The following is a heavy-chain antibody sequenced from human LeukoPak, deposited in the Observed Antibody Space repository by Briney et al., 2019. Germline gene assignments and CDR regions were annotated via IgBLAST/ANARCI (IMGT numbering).Heavy chain of an antibody. CDR2: IIPIFGTA. CDR3: ARTSGYSYGYNY. V-gene: IGHV1-69*13. J-gene: IGHJ4*02. Sequence: SVNVSCKPSLCTFSKYAIIWVGQAPGQGLEEMGGIIPIFGTAKYAQKFQGRVTITADESTSTAYMELSSLRSEDTAVYYCARTSGYSYGYNYWGQGTLVTVSS. CDR1: LCTFSKYA. D-gene: IGHD5-18*01.